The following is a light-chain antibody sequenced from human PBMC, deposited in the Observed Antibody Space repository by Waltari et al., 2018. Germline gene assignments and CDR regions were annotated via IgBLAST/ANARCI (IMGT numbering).Light chain of an antibody. V-gene: IGKV2-28*01. Sequence: DIVMTQSPLSLPVTPGEPASISCRSSQSLLHRHGNNYLDLYLQNPGQSPQLLIYLGSNRASGVPDRFSGSGSGTDFTLKISRVEAEXVXVYYCMQSLQTLWTFGPGTKVEVK. CDR3: MQSLQTLWT. CDR2: LGS. CDR1: QSLLHRHGNNY. J-gene: IGKJ1*01.